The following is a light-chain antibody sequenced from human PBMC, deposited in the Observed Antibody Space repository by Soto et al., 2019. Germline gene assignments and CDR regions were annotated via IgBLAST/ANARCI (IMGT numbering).Light chain of an antibody. CDR3: MQGSFLPWT. CDR2: KVS. Sequence: DVVLTQSALSLPVTLGQPASISCRSSQSLVNRDGNPYLIWFHQGPGQTPRRLIFKVSNRDTGVPDRFSGRGAGSDFTLKISRVEAEDVGVYYCMQGSFLPWTFGQGTKVDIK. J-gene: IGKJ1*01. CDR1: QSLVNRDGNPY. V-gene: IGKV2-30*01.